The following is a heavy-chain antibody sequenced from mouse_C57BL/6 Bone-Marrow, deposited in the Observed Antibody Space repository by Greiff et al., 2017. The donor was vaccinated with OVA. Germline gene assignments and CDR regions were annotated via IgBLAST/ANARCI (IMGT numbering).Heavy chain of an antibody. CDR1: GYTFTSYW. J-gene: IGHJ3*01. Sequence: VKLQQSGAELVRPGTSVKLSCKASGYTFTSYWMHWVKQRPGQGLEWIGVIDPSDSYTNYNQKFKGKATLTVDTSSSTAYMQLSSLTSEDSAVYYCARRVQLRPLAYWGQGTLVTVSA. D-gene: IGHD3-2*02. V-gene: IGHV1-59*01. CDR2: IDPSDSYT. CDR3: ARRVQLRPLAY.